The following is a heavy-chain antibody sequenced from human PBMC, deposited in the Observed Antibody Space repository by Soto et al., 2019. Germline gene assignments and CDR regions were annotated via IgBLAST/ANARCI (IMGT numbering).Heavy chain of an antibody. J-gene: IGHJ6*02. D-gene: IGHD6-13*01. CDR3: AKDWSPNLSSSPGLYGMDV. V-gene: IGHV3-30*18. Sequence: GGSLRLSCAASGFTFSRYGIHWVRQAPGKGLEWVAVISYDGSNKYYADSVKGRFTISRDNSKNTLYLQMNSLRAEDTAVYYCAKDWSPNLSSSPGLYGMDVWGQGTTVTVSS. CDR2: ISYDGSNK. CDR1: GFTFSRYG.